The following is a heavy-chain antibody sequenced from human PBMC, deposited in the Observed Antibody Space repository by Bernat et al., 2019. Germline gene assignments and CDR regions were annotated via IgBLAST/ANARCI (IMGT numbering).Heavy chain of an antibody. D-gene: IGHD3-3*01. CDR1: GYTFTGYY. V-gene: IGHV1-2*04. J-gene: IGHJ6*02. CDR3: ARDRLTYYDFWSGYYSGYYYGMDV. Sequence: QVQLVQSGAEVKKPGASVKVSCKASGYTFTGYYMHWVRQVPGQGLEWMGWNNPNSGGTNYAQKFQGWVTMTRDTSISTAYMELSRLRSDDTAVYYCARDRLTYYDFWSGYYSGYYYGMDVWGQGTTVTVSS. CDR2: NNPNSGGT.